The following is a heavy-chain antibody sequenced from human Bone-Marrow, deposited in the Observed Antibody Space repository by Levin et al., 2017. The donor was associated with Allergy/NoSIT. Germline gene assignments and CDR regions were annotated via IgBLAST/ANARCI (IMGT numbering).Heavy chain of an antibody. CDR1: GFTFSDYG. CDR3: ARDHTEYFFDR. J-gene: IGHJ5*02. Sequence: GGSLRLSCAVSGFTFSDYGMHWVRQAPGKGLEWVASITTDGSKKYYLDSVKGRSTLSRDSSKNTVSLQMNSLTADDTAVYFCARDHTEYFFDRWGQGTLVIVSS. CDR2: ITTDGSKK. V-gene: IGHV3-30*03. D-gene: IGHD2/OR15-2a*01.